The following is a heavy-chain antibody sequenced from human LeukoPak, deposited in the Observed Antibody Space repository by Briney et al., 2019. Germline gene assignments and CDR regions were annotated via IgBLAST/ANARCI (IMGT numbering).Heavy chain of an antibody. J-gene: IGHJ4*02. D-gene: IGHD6-13*01. CDR1: GGTFSSYG. CDR3: ARVAYSSSWYAY. CDR2: IIPIFGTA. Sequence: SVKVSCKASGGTFSSYGISWVRQAPGQGLEWMGGIIPIFGTANYAQKFQGRVTITADKSTSTAYMELSSLRSEDTAVYYCARVAYSSSWYAYWGQGTLVTVSS. V-gene: IGHV1-69*06.